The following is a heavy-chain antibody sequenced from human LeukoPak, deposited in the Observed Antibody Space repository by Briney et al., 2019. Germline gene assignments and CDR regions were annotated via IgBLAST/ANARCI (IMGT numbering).Heavy chain of an antibody. J-gene: IGHJ4*02. CDR2: IIPIFGTA. CDR3: ARGYGGNPFPDY. CDR1: GGTFSSYA. V-gene: IGHV1-69*05. Sequence: SVKVSCKASGGTFSSYAISWVRQAPGQGLGWMGRIIPIFGTANYAQKFQGRVTITTDESTSTAYMELSSLRSEDTAVYYCARGYGGNPFPDYWGQGTLVTVSS. D-gene: IGHD4/OR15-4a*01.